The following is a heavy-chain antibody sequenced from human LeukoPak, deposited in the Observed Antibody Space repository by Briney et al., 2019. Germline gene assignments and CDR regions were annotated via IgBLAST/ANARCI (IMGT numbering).Heavy chain of an antibody. Sequence: SETLSLTCTVSGGSISSSSYYWGWIRQPPGKGLEWIGSIYYSGSTYYNPSLKSRVTISVDTSKNQFSLKLSSVTAADTAVYYCARLYRSSWYGGGDYFDYWGRGTLVTVSS. J-gene: IGHJ4*02. D-gene: IGHD6-13*01. CDR2: IYYSGST. CDR3: ARLYRSSWYGGGDYFDY. CDR1: GGSISSSSYY. V-gene: IGHV4-39*01.